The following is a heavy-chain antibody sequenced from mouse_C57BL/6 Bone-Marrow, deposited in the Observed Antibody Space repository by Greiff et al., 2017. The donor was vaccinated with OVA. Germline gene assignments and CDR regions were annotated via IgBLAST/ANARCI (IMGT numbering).Heavy chain of an antibody. CDR3: ARGGVLRYYWYFDV. CDR2: ISYDGSN. D-gene: IGHD1-1*01. Sequence: EVQVVESGPGLVKPSQSLSLTCSVTGYSITSGYYWNWIRQFPGNKLEWMGYISYDGSNNYNPSLKNRISITRDTSKNQFFLKLNSVTTEDTATYYCARGGVLRYYWYFDVWGTGTTVTVSS. CDR1: GYSITSGYY. J-gene: IGHJ1*03. V-gene: IGHV3-6*01.